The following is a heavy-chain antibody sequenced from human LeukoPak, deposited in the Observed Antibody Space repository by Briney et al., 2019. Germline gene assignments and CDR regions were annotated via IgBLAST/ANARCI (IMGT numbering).Heavy chain of an antibody. CDR2: IIPILGIA. V-gene: IGHV1-69*04. CDR1: GGTFSSYA. Sequence: SVKVSCKASGGTFSSYAISWVRQAPGQGLEWMGRIIPILGIANYAQKFQGRVTITADKSTSTAYMELSSLRSEDTAVYYCARDSYGSGSYYNVPMCYWGQGTLATVSS. D-gene: IGHD3-10*01. J-gene: IGHJ4*02. CDR3: ARDSYGSGSYYNVPMCY.